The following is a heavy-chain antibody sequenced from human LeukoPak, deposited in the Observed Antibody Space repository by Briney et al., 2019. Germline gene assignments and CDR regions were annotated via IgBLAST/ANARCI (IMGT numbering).Heavy chain of an antibody. CDR2: ISGSGGST. D-gene: IGHD5-18*01. J-gene: IGHJ4*02. V-gene: IGHV3-23*01. CDR3: AKDTRYSYGYFYDY. CDR1: GFTFSSYA. Sequence: GGSLRLSCAASGFTFSSYAMSWVRQAPGKGLEWVSAISGSGGSTYYADSVKGRFTISRDNSKNTLYLQMNSLRAEDTAVYYCAKDTRYSYGYFYDYWGQGTLVTVSS.